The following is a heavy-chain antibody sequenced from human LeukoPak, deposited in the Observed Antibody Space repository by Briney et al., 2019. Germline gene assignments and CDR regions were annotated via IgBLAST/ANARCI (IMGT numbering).Heavy chain of an antibody. V-gene: IGHV3-30*02. CDR2: IRYDGSNK. CDR3: TRRRGWYPDSYFDY. D-gene: IGHD2-15*01. J-gene: IGHJ4*02. Sequence: GGSLRLSCAASGFTFSSYGMRWVRQAPGKGLEWVAFIRYDGSNKYYADSVKGRFTISRDNSKNTLYLQMNSLRAEDTAVYYCTRRRGWYPDSYFDYWGQGTLVTVSS. CDR1: GFTFSSYG.